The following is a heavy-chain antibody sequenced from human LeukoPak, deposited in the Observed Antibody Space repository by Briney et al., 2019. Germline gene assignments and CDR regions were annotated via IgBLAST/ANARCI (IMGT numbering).Heavy chain of an antibody. D-gene: IGHD5-18*01. Sequence: ASETLSLTCTVSGGSINSRSYYWGWIRQPPGKGLEWIGSVYYGGTTYYNPSLKSRVTISEDTSKNQFSLKLSSVTAADTAVYYCAIPRGYSYGYGEDYWGQGTLVTVSS. J-gene: IGHJ4*02. CDR2: VYYGGTT. V-gene: IGHV4-39*01. CDR3: AIPRGYSYGYGEDY. CDR1: GGSINSRSYY.